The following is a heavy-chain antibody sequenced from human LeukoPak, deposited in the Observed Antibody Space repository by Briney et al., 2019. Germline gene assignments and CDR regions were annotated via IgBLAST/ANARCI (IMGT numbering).Heavy chain of an antibody. CDR3: AKVHGVTTTESYFDY. D-gene: IGHD4-17*01. CDR1: GFTFSSYA. Sequence: GGSLRLSCAASGFTFSSYAMSWVRQSPGKGLEWVSAVSGGGGNTYYADSVKGRFTISRDNSKNRLYLQMNSLRAEDTAVYFCAKVHGVTTTESYFDYWGQGTVVTVSS. V-gene: IGHV3-23*01. J-gene: IGHJ4*02. CDR2: VSGGGGNT.